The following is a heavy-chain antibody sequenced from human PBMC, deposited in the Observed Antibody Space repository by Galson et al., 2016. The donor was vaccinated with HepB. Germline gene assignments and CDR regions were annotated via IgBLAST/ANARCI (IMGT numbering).Heavy chain of an antibody. CDR3: AKTLGYCSGGSCSYLDS. CDR2: LDPRESFI. J-gene: IGHJ4*02. V-gene: IGHV5-10-1*01. CDR1: GYTFSTYW. Sequence: SGAEVKQPGESLRISCQAAGYTFSTYWINWVRQGPGTGREWMGRLDPRESFIDYSPSYVGHITISTDKPKSTAYLQWTSLKASDTAMYYCAKTLGYCSGGSCSYLDSWGQGTLVTVAS. D-gene: IGHD2-15*01.